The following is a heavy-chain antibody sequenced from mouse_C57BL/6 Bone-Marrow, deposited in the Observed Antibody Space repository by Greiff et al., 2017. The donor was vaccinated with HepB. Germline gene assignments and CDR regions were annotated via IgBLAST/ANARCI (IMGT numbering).Heavy chain of an antibody. CDR1: GYAFSSSW. J-gene: IGHJ4*01. Sequence: QVQLKESGPELVKPGASVKISCKASGYAFSSSWMNWVKQRPGKGLEWIGRIYPGDGDTNYNGKFKGKSTLTADKSSSTAYMQLSSLTSEDSAVYCCAIPRAMDYWGQGTSVTVSS. V-gene: IGHV1-82*01. CDR3: AIPRAMDY. D-gene: IGHD3-1*01. CDR2: IYPGDGDT.